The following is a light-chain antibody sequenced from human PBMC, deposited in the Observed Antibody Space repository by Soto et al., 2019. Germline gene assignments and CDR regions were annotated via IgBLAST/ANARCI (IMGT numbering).Light chain of an antibody. CDR3: ISDTGSSTSYV. Sequence: QSALTQPASVSGSPGQSITISCSGTSSDVGSYDHDAWYQQFPGKTPKLMMYEVSNRPSVVSSRFSGSKSSNTASLTISGLQADDDADYYCISDTGSSTSYVFGSGTKLTVL. V-gene: IGLV2-14*01. CDR1: SSDVGSYDH. J-gene: IGLJ1*01. CDR2: EVS.